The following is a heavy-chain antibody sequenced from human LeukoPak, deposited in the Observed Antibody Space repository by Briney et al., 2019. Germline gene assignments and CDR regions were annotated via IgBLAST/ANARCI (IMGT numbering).Heavy chain of an antibody. Sequence: SETLSLTCAVSGGSISSGGYSWSWIRQPPGKGLEWIGYIYHSGSTYYNPSLKSRVTISVDRSKNQLSLKLSSVTAADTAVYYCARSAMVRGVPNWFDPWGQGTLVTVSS. CDR1: GGSISSGGYS. D-gene: IGHD3-10*01. CDR2: IYHSGST. J-gene: IGHJ5*02. CDR3: ARSAMVRGVPNWFDP. V-gene: IGHV4-30-2*01.